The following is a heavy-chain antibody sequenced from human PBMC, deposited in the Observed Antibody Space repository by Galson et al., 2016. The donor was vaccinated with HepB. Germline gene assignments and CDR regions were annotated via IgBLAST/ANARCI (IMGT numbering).Heavy chain of an antibody. D-gene: IGHD6-19*01. V-gene: IGHV3-74*01. CDR1: GFTFNSYW. Sequence: SLRLSCAASGFTFNSYWMNWVRQAPGKGLVWISRISSAGTSITYADSVKGRFTISRDNAKNTLYLEMNSLRAEDTAVYYCARQQWPRAFDYWGQGTLVTVSP. CDR3: ARQQWPRAFDY. CDR2: ISSAGTSI. J-gene: IGHJ4*02.